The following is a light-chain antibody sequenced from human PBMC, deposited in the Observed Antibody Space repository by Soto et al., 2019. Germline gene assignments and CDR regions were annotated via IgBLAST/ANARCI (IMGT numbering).Light chain of an antibody. V-gene: IGKV3-20*01. Sequence: ETVLTQSPGTLSLSPGERATLSCRASQSVSSSYLAWYQQKPGQAPRLLIYGASSRPTGIPAGFSGSGSGTDFNLTISRLEPEAFAVYYCQHYGSSPPSSTFGQGTKVEIK. CDR1: QSVSSSY. CDR3: QHYGSSPPSST. CDR2: GAS. J-gene: IGKJ1*01.